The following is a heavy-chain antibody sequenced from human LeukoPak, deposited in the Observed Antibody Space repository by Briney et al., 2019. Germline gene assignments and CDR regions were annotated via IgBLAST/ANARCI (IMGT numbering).Heavy chain of an antibody. Sequence: SVTVSCKASGYNLISYGISWVRQAPGQGLEWMGGIIPIFGTANYAQKFQGRVTITADESTSTAYMELSSLRSEDTAVYYCARERRFDWLSFDYWGQGTLVTVS. CDR1: GYNLISYG. CDR3: ARERRFDWLSFDY. D-gene: IGHD3-9*01. CDR2: IIPIFGTA. V-gene: IGHV1-69*13. J-gene: IGHJ4*02.